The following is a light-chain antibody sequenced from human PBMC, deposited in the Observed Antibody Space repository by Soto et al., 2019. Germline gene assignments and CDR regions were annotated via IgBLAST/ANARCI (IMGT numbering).Light chain of an antibody. V-gene: IGLV3-9*01. J-gene: IGLJ3*02. CDR2: RDS. CDR1: NIGSKN. Sequence: SYELTQPLSVSVSLGQTARITCGGNNIGSKNVHWYQQKPGQAPVLGIYRDSNRPSGIPERFSGSNSGNTATLTISRAQAGDEADYYCQVWDRSTARVCGGGTKLTVL. CDR3: QVWDRSTARV.